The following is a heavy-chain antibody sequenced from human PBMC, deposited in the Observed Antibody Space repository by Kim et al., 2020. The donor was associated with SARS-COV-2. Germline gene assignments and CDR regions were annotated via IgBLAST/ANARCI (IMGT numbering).Heavy chain of an antibody. CDR3: ARDLYAYTAMGEVRSMDV. D-gene: IGHD5-18*01. CDR1: GFTFSDYY. CDR2: ISSSSSYT. J-gene: IGHJ6*02. Sequence: GGSLRLSCAASGFTFSDYYMSWIRQAPGKGLEWVSYISSSSSYTNYADSVKGRFTISRDNAKNSLYLQMNSLRAEDTAVYYCARDLYAYTAMGEVRSMDVWGQGTTVTVSS. V-gene: IGHV3-11*06.